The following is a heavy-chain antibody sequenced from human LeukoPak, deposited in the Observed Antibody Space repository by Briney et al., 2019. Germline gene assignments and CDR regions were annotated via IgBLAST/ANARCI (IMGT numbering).Heavy chain of an antibody. CDR2: IYYSGST. J-gene: IGHJ4*02. V-gene: IGHV4-39*01. CDR3: ARGRSSGWSNY. Sequence: PSETLSLTCTVSGGSISSSSYYWGWIRQPPGKGLEWIGSIYYSGSTYYNPSLKSRVTISVDTSKNQFSLKLSSVTAADTAVYYCARGRSSGWSNYWGQGTLVTVSS. D-gene: IGHD6-19*01. CDR1: GGSISSSSYY.